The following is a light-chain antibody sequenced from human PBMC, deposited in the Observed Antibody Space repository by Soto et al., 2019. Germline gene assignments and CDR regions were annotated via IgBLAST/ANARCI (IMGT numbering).Light chain of an antibody. CDR3: QVWDGLSDHVI. CDR2: QDS. J-gene: IGLJ2*01. CDR1: KLGDKY. Sequence: SYELTQPPSVSVSPGQTASITCSGDKLGDKYACWYQQKPGQSPVLVIYQDSKRPSGIPERFSGSNSGNTATLTISGTQAMDEADYYCQVWDGLSDHVIFGGGTKLTVL. V-gene: IGLV3-1*01.